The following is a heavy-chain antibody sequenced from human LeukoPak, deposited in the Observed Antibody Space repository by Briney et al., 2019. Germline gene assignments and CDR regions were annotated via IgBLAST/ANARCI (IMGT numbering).Heavy chain of an antibody. CDR3: ARSGSRFLEWVPRLFVY. CDR1: GYTFTGYY. J-gene: IGHJ4*02. CDR2: INPNSGCT. V-gene: IGHV1-2*02. Sequence: GASVKVSCKASGYTFTGYYMHWVRQAPGQGLEWMGWINPNSGCTNYAQKFQGRVTMTRDTSISTAYMKLSRLRSDDTAVYYCARSGSRFLEWVPRLFVYCGQGTLATVSS. D-gene: IGHD3-3*01.